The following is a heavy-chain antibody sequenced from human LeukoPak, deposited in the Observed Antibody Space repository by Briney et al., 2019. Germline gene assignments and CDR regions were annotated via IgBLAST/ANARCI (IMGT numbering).Heavy chain of an antibody. CDR2: INPNSGGT. V-gene: IGHV1-2*02. Sequence: ASVKVSCKASGYTFTGYYMHWVRQAPGQGLEWMGWINPNSGGTNYAQKFQGRVTMTRDTSISTAYMELSRLRSDDTAVYYCARVSDIVIVPAPLGVNEFDIWGQGTMVTVSS. CDR3: ARVSDIVIVPAPLGVNEFDI. D-gene: IGHD2-2*01. CDR1: GYTFTGYY. J-gene: IGHJ3*02.